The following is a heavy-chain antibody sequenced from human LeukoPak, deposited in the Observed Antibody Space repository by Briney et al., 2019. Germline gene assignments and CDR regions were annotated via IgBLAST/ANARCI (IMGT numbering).Heavy chain of an antibody. D-gene: IGHD3-10*01. CDR2: IYYSGST. Sequence: SETLSLTCTVSGGSISSSSYYWGWIRQPPGKGLEWIGSIYYSGSTYYNSSLKSRVTMSVDMSKNQFSLILTSVTAADTAVYYCARHLGSSGSYPFDYWGQGTLVTVSP. CDR3: ARHLGSSGSYPFDY. CDR1: GGSISSSSYY. J-gene: IGHJ4*02. V-gene: IGHV4-39*01.